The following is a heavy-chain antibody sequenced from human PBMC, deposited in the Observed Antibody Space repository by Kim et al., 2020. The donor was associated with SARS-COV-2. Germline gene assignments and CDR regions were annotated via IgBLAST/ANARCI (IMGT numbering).Heavy chain of an antibody. CDR1: GFTFSSHV. J-gene: IGHJ5*02. D-gene: IGHD1-26*01. Sequence: GGSLRLSCAASGFTFSSHVMHWVRQAPGKGLEWVALISYEGSTQKYTHSVKGRFTVSRDNSKNTLILQMNSLRPEDTAVYYCARNLVGDTDLGPWGQGTLVPVST. CDR2: ISYEGSTQ. V-gene: IGHV3-30*03. CDR3: ARNLVGDTDLGP.